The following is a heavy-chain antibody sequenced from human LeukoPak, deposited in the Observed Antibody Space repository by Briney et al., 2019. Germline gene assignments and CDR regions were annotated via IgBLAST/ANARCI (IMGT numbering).Heavy chain of an antibody. CDR1: GYTFTSYD. CDR3: ARVSPRYCSSTSCYSTGAFDI. D-gene: IGHD2-2*02. CDR2: MNPNSGNT. Sequence: ASVKVSCKASGYTFTSYDINWVRQATGQGLEWMGWMNPNSGNTGYAQKFQGRVTITRNTSISTAYMELSRLRSDDTAVYYCARVSPRYCSSTSCYSTGAFDIWGQGTMVTVSS. V-gene: IGHV1-8*03. J-gene: IGHJ3*02.